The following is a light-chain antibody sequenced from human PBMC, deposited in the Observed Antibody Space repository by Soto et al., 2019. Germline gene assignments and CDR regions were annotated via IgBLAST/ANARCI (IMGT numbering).Light chain of an antibody. J-gene: IGKJ2*01. Sequence: EIVLTQSPATLSLSPGERATLSCRASQSVSSYLALYQQKPGQAPRLLIYDASNRATDIPARFSGSGSGTDFTLTISSLEPEDFAVYYCQQRSNWPMYTFGQGTKLEIK. CDR3: QQRSNWPMYT. CDR1: QSVSSY. V-gene: IGKV3-11*01. CDR2: DAS.